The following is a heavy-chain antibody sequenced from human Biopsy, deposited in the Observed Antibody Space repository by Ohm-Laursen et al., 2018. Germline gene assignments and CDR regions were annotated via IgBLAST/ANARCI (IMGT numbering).Heavy chain of an antibody. CDR1: GGSINSYY. CDR3: VRGGSGSFPFDY. V-gene: IGHV4-4*07. J-gene: IGHJ4*02. D-gene: IGHD3-10*01. Sequence: SDTLSLACAVSGGSINSYYWSWMRQPAGKGLEWIGRLFTSGTTNYGPSLNNRVTMSVDTSKNQFSLRLPSVTAADTAVYYCVRGGSGSFPFDYWGPGTLVTVSS. CDR2: LFTSGTT.